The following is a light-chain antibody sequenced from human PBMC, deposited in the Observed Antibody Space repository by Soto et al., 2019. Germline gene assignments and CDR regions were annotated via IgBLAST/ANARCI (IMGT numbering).Light chain of an antibody. J-gene: IGKJ5*01. CDR1: QRVTSSY. CDR3: QQRNTWPIT. CDR2: GAS. Sequence: EIVLTQSPGTLSLSPGERATLSCRASQRVTSSYLAWYQQKPGQAPRLLIYGASSRATGIPDRFSGSGSGTDFTLTISRLEPEDFAIYYCQQRNTWPITFGQGTRLEIK. V-gene: IGKV3D-20*02.